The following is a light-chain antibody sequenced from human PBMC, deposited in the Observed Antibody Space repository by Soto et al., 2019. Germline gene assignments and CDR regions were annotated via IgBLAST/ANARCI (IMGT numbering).Light chain of an antibody. Sequence: QSVLTQPPSASGTPGQTVIISCSGSRSDIGSNSVNWYQHLPGTAPKLLIYNNNQRPSGVPDRFSGSKSGTSASLAISGLQSEDEADYYCAAWDDSLNGHVVFGGGTKVTVL. CDR3: AAWDDSLNGHVV. CDR2: NNN. J-gene: IGLJ2*01. CDR1: RSDIGSNS. V-gene: IGLV1-44*01.